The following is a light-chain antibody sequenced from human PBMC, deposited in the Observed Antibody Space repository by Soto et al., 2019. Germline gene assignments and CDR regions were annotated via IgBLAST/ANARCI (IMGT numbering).Light chain of an antibody. Sequence: EIVLTQSPATLPLSAGERASLSCGASQSISNFLAWYQQKPGQAPRLLIYDASNRATGIPARFSGSGYGTDFTLTISSLEPEDFAVYYCSQRSDWPITFGQGTRLEIK. CDR1: QSISNF. V-gene: IGKV3-11*01. CDR2: DAS. CDR3: SQRSDWPIT. J-gene: IGKJ5*01.